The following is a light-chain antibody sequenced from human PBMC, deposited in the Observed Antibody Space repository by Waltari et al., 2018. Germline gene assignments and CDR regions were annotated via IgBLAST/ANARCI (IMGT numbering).Light chain of an antibody. V-gene: IGLV2-23*02. Sequence: QSALTQPASVSGSPGQSITISCTGTSSDVGASDFVSWYQRYPGKGPKLLIPQVTKRPSGVSTRFSGSKSGNTASLTISGLQAEDEADYFCCSYARYSTPSWIFGGGTKLTVL. J-gene: IGLJ2*01. CDR2: QVT. CDR1: SSDVGASDF. CDR3: CSYARYSTPSWI.